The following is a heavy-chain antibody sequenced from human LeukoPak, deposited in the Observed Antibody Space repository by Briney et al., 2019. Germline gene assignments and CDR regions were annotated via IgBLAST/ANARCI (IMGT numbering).Heavy chain of an antibody. CDR3: AAVSDYDFWSVVRY. J-gene: IGHJ4*02. Sequence: VASVKVSCKASGFTFTSSAMQWVRQARGQRLERIGWIAVGSGNTNYAQTFQERVTITRDMSTSTAYMELSSLRSEDTAMYYCAAVSDYDFWSVVRYWGQGTLVTVSS. D-gene: IGHD3-3*01. CDR1: GFTFTSSA. CDR2: IAVGSGNT. V-gene: IGHV1-58*02.